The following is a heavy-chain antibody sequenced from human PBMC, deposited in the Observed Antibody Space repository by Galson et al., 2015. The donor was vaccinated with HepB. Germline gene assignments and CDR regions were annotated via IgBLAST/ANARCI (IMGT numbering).Heavy chain of an antibody. J-gene: IGHJ6*02. V-gene: IGHV1-69*10. Sequence: SVKVSCKASGGTFSSYAISWVRQAPGQGLEWMGGIIPIFGIANYAQKFQGRVTITADKSTSTAYMELSSLRSEDTAVYYCASFRSNNYYYYGMDVWGQGTTVTVSS. CDR3: ASFRSNNYYYYGMDV. CDR2: IIPIFGIA. D-gene: IGHD2-8*01. CDR1: GGTFSSYA.